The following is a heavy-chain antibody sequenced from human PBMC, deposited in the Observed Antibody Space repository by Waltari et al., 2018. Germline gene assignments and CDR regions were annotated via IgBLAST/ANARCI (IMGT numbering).Heavy chain of an antibody. CDR2: IYYSGST. CDR1: GGSISSSSYY. J-gene: IGHJ5*02. CDR3: AREGGIVVVPAASHWFDP. V-gene: IGHV4-39*07. Sequence: QLQESGPGLVKPSETLSLTCTVSGGSISSSSYYWGWIRQPPGKGLEWIGSIYYSGSTYYNPSLKSRVTISVDTSKNQFSLKLSSVTAADTAVYYCAREGGIVVVPAASHWFDPWGQGTLVTVSS. D-gene: IGHD2-2*01.